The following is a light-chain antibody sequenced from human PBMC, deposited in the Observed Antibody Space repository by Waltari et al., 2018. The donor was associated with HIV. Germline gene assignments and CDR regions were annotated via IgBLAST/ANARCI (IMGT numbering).Light chain of an antibody. J-gene: IGLJ7*01. CDR3: YSTDDSGNPLAV. CDR2: GDK. Sequence: SYELTQPPSVSVSPGQTARITCSGDALPRKYAYWYQQKSGQAPVLVIYGDKRRPSGLPERFSGSSSGTMATLTISGAQVEDEGDYYCYSTDDSGNPLAVFGGGTQLTVL. V-gene: IGLV3-10*01. CDR1: ALPRKY.